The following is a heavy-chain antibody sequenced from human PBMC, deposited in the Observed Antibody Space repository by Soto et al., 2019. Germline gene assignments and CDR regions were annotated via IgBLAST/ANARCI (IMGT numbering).Heavy chain of an antibody. CDR2: ISWDGGST. D-gene: IGHD3-16*01. CDR3: AKDIGGEGYNYFDY. CDR1: GFTFDDYT. Sequence: EVQLVESGGVVVQPGGSLRLSCAASGFTFDDYTMHWVRQAPGKGLEWVSLISWDGGSTYYADSVKGRFTISRDNSKNSLYLQMNSLRTEDTALYYCAKDIGGEGYNYFDYWGQGTLVTVSS. V-gene: IGHV3-43*01. J-gene: IGHJ4*02.